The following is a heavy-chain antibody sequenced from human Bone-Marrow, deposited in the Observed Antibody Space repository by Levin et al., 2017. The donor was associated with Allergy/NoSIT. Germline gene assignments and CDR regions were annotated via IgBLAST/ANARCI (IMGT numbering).Heavy chain of an antibody. Sequence: PGGSLRLSCATSGFTFKNYAMSWVRQAPGMGLEWVSAITGGGDHTFYADSVKGRFSISRDNSKNTLHLQMNSLRGEDTAVYYCARGTTKWELYDYWGQGTQVTVSS. CDR3: ARGTTKWELYDY. D-gene: IGHD1-26*01. V-gene: IGHV3-23*01. J-gene: IGHJ4*02. CDR1: GFTFKNYA. CDR2: ITGGGDHT.